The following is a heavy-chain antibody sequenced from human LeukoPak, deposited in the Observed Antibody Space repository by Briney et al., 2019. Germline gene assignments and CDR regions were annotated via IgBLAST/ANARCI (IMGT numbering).Heavy chain of an antibody. CDR1: GYTFTGYY. J-gene: IGHJ4*02. CDR2: INPNSGGT. CDR3: AAVRDLVVGVVGDTWGADY. Sequence: ASVKVSCKASGYTFTGYYMHWVRQAPGQGLEWMGWINPNSGGTNYAQKFQGRVTMTEDTSTDTAYMELSSLRSEDTAVYYCAAVRDLVVGVVGDTWGADYWGQGTLVTVSS. D-gene: IGHD1-26*01. V-gene: IGHV1-2*02.